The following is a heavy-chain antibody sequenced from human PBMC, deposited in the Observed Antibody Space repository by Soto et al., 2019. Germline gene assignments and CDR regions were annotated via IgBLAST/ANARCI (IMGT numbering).Heavy chain of an antibody. D-gene: IGHD1-26*01. Sequence: ASVKVSCKVSGYTLTELSMHWVRQAPGKGLEWMGGFDPEDGETIYAQKFQGRVTMTEDTSTYTAYMELSSLRSEDTAVYYCATGFSGSYYYYYGMDVWGQGTTVTVSS. CDR3: ATGFSGSYYYYYGMDV. CDR1: GYTLTELS. V-gene: IGHV1-24*01. CDR2: FDPEDGET. J-gene: IGHJ6*02.